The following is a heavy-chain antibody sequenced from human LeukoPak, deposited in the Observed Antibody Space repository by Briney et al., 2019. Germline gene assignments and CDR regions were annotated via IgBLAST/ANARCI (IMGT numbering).Heavy chain of an antibody. J-gene: IGHJ3*02. CDR3: ARALYEWFGGFYAFDI. CDR2: ISSSSSYI. Sequence: PGGSLRLSCAASGFTFSSYWMSWVRQAPGKGLEWVSSISSSSSYIYYADSVKGRFTISRDNAKNSLYLQMNSLRAEDTAVYYCARALYEWFGGFYAFDIWGQGTMVTVSS. CDR1: GFTFSSYW. V-gene: IGHV3-21*01. D-gene: IGHD3-10*01.